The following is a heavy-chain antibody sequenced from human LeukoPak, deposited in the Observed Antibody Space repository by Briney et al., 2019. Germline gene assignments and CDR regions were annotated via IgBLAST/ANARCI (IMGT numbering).Heavy chain of an antibody. V-gene: IGHV3-66*04. J-gene: IGHJ4*02. D-gene: IGHD6-19*01. Sequence: GGSLRLSCAASGFTVSSNYMSWVRQAPGKGLEWVSVIYSGGSTYYADSVKGRFTISRDNSKNTLYLQMNSLRAEDTAIYYCAKPHSSGWYYFDSWGLGTLVTVSS. CDR1: GFTVSSNY. CDR3: AKPHSSGWYYFDS. CDR2: IYSGGST.